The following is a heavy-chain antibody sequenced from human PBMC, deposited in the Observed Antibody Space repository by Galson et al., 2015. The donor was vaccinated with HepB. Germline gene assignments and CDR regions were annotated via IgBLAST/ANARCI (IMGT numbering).Heavy chain of an antibody. Sequence: LRLSCAASGFTFSSYGMHWVRQAPGKGLEWVAVISYDGSNKYYADSVKGRFTISRDNSKNTLYLQMNSLRAEDTAVYYCAKDLAPPRSTVGAIDYWGQGTLVTVSS. CDR3: AKDLAPPRSTVGAIDY. D-gene: IGHD1-26*01. V-gene: IGHV3-30*18. CDR2: ISYDGSNK. J-gene: IGHJ4*02. CDR1: GFTFSSYG.